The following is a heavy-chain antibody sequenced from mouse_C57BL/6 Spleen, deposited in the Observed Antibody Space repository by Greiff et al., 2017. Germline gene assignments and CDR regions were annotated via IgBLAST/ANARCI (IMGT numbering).Heavy chain of an antibody. J-gene: IGHJ1*03. V-gene: IGHV1-74*01. Sequence: QVQLQQPGAELVKPGASVKVSCKASGYTFTSYWMYWVKQRPGQGLEWIGRIHPSDSDTNYKQKFKGKATLTVDKSSSTAYMQLSSLTSEDSAVYYGATGRAQATSYWYFDVWGTGTTVTVSS. D-gene: IGHD3-2*02. CDR3: ATGRAQATSYWYFDV. CDR1: GYTFTSYW. CDR2: IHPSDSDT.